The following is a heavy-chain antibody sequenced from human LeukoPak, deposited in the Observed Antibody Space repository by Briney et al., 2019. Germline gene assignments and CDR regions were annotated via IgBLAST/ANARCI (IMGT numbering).Heavy chain of an antibody. CDR2: IYYAGST. V-gene: IGHV4-39*01. Sequence: PSETLSLTCTVSGGCICSISYDWGWARQPPGKGLEWIGTIYYAGSTYYNPSLKSRVTISVDTSKIPFSLKLGSVTAADTAVYYCARHLRYCSSTTCSGAREFDYWGQGTLITVSS. D-gene: IGHD2-2*01. CDR3: ARHLRYCSSTTCSGAREFDY. CDR1: GGCICSISYD. J-gene: IGHJ4*02.